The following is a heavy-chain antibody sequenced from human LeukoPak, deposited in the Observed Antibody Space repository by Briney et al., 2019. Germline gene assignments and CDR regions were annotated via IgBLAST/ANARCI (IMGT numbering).Heavy chain of an antibody. CDR3: ARGVPWEPPDY. J-gene: IGHJ4*02. D-gene: IGHD1-14*01. V-gene: IGHV3-7*01. CDR2: IKQDGTEK. CDR1: GFTFSNYY. Sequence: GGSLRLSCAASGFTFSNYYMNWVRQAPGKGLEWVANIKQDGTEKYYVDSAKGRFTISRDNAKNSLYLQMNSLRAEDTAVYYCARGVPWEPPDYWGQGTLVTVSS.